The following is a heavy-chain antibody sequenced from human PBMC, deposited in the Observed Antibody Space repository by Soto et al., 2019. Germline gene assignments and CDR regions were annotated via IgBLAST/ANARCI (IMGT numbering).Heavy chain of an antibody. CDR3: VRHPRFGGPATYYSYYMDV. J-gene: IGHJ6*03. V-gene: IGHV1-69*02. D-gene: IGHD3-10*01. Sequence: QVQLVQSGAEVKKPGSSVKVSCKASGGTFSSYTISWVRQAPGQGLEWMGRIIPILGIANYAQKFQGRVTITADKSTSTAYMELRSLRPEDTAVYYCVRHPRFGGPATYYSYYMDVSGKGPTVTVSS. CDR2: IIPILGIA. CDR1: GGTFSSYT.